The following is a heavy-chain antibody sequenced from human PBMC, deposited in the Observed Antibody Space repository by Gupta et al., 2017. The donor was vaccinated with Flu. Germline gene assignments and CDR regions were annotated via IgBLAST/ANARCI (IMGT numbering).Heavy chain of an antibody. CDR2: ITSSGGDT. Sequence: YAMSWVRKDPGKGLEWVSRITSSGGDTKYADFVKGRFTISRDNSKNTLFLEMNSLRVEDTAIYYCAKETGGGDLFDYWGQGTLVTVSS. CDR1: YA. CDR3: AKETGGGDLFDY. J-gene: IGHJ4*02. V-gene: IGHV3-23*01. D-gene: IGHD2-21*02.